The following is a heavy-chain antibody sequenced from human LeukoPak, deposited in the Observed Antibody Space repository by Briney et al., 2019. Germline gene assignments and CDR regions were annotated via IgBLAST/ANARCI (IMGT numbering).Heavy chain of an antibody. Sequence: PGGSLRLSFAASGFTFSTYAMRCVRQAPGKGLEWVSAISGSGGSTYYADSVKGRFTISRDNSKNTLYLQMNSLRAEDTAVYYCAKGKGVVPAAIRGGDWFDPWGQGTLVSVSS. CDR1: GFTFSTYA. CDR3: AKGKGVVPAAIRGGDWFDP. J-gene: IGHJ5*02. D-gene: IGHD2-2*01. V-gene: IGHV3-23*01. CDR2: ISGSGGST.